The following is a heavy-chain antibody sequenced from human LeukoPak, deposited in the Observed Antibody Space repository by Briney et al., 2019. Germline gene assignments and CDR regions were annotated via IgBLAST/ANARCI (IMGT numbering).Heavy chain of an antibody. CDR2: IYYSGST. CDR3: ARQLTGFDY. Sequence: TSETLSLTCTVSGGSISSYYWSWIRQPPGKGLEWIGYIYYSGSTNYNPSLKSRVTISVDTSKNQFSLQLNSVTPEDTAVYYCARQLTGFDYWGQGTLVTVSS. V-gene: IGHV4-59*12. J-gene: IGHJ4*02. CDR1: GGSISSYY. D-gene: IGHD7-27*01.